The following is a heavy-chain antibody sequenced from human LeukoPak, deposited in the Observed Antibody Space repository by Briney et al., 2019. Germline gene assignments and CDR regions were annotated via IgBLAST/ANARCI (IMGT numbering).Heavy chain of an antibody. CDR3: AAQSGYDPYYFDY. CDR1: AFTFNNYW. CDR2: INSDGSST. Sequence: GGSLRLSCVASAFTFNNYWMHWVRQAPGKGLVWVSRINSDGSSTSYADSVKGRFTISRDNAKNTLYLQMNSLRAEDTAVYYCAAQSGYDPYYFDYWGQGTLVTVSS. D-gene: IGHD5-12*01. V-gene: IGHV3-74*01. J-gene: IGHJ4*02.